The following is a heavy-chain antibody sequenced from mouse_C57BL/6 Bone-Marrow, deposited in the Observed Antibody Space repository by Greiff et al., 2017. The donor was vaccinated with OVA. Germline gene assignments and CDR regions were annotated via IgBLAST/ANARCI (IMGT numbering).Heavy chain of an antibody. V-gene: IGHV5-6*02. Sequence: EVMLVESGGDLVKPGGSLKLSCAASGFTFSSYGMSWVRQTPDKRLEWVATISSGGSYTYYPDSVKGRFTISRDNAKNTLYLQMSGLKSEDTAMYYCARLIYSNYVDYYAMDYWGQGTSVTVSS. CDR2: ISSGGSYT. CDR1: GFTFSSYG. D-gene: IGHD2-5*01. CDR3: ARLIYSNYVDYYAMDY. J-gene: IGHJ4*01.